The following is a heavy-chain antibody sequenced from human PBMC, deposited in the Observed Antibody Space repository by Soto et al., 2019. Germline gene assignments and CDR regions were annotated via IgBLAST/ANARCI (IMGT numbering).Heavy chain of an antibody. CDR2: INAGNGNT. CDR3: ARDDIVATMGYYYYYMDV. D-gene: IGHD5-12*01. Sequence: ASVKVSCKASGYTFTSYAMHWVRQAPGQRLEWMGWINAGNGNTKYSQKFQGRVTITRDTSASTAYMELSSLRSEDTAVYYCARDDIVATMGYYYYYMDVWGKGTTVTVSS. J-gene: IGHJ6*03. CDR1: GYTFTSYA. V-gene: IGHV1-3*01.